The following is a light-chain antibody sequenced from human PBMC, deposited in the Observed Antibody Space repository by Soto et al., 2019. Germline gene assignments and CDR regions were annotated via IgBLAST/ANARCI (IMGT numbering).Light chain of an antibody. J-gene: IGLJ2*01. CDR3: SSYTTSSTVV. CDR2: DVS. CDR1: SSDVGGYNY. Sequence: QSALTQPASVSGSPGQSITISCTGTSSDVGGYNYVSWYQQHPGKAPKLMIYDVSNRPSGVSNRFSGSKSGNTASLTISGLKAEDEADYYCSSYTTSSTVVFGGGTKVTVL. V-gene: IGLV2-14*01.